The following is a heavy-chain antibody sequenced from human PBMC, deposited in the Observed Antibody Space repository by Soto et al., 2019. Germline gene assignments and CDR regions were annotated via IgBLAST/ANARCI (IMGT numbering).Heavy chain of an antibody. CDR3: ARVIGSILWFGEPYWFDP. Sequence: GGSLRLSCAASGFTFSDYYMSWIRQAPGKGLEWVSYISSSGSTIYYADSVKGRFTISRDNAKNSLYLQMNSLRAEDTAVYYCARVIGSILWFGEPYWFDPWGQGTLVTVSS. CDR1: GFTFSDYY. J-gene: IGHJ5*02. D-gene: IGHD3-10*01. CDR2: ISSSGSTI. V-gene: IGHV3-11*01.